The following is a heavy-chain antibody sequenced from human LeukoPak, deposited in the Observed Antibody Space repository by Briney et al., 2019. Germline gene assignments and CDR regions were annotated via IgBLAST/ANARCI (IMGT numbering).Heavy chain of an antibody. Sequence: PGGSLRLSCAASGFTFCNAWMSWGREAPGKGVEWGGRIKSKTDGGTTDYAAPVKGRFTISRDDSKNTLYLQMNSLKTEDTAVYYCTTAGRLPAAPEYYFDYWGQGTLVTVSS. D-gene: IGHD2-2*01. CDR2: IKSKTDGGTT. CDR3: TTAGRLPAAPEYYFDY. J-gene: IGHJ4*02. CDR1: GFTFCNAW. V-gene: IGHV3-15*01.